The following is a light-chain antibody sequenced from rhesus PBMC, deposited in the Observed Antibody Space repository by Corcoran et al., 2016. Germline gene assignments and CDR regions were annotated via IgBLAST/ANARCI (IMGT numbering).Light chain of an antibody. CDR2: KAS. V-gene: IGKV1-74*01. CDR1: ENVNTY. CDR3: QHSYGTPLT. J-gene: IGKJ4*01. Sequence: DIQMTQSPSSLSASVGDRVTITCRASENVNTYLHWYQQKQGKAPKLLIYKASPLQSGVPSRFSGSGPGTYLTITISSLQPEDFATYYCQHSYGTPLTFGGGTKVELK.